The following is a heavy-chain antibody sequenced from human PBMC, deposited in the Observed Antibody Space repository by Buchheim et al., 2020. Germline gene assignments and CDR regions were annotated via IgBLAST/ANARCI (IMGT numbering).Heavy chain of an antibody. Sequence: EVQLLESGGGLVQPGGSLRLSCAVSGFTFSGYVMSWVRQAPGKGLEWVSTISGSGGSTYYADSVKGRFTISRDNSKSTLSLQMSSLRAEDTAVYYCAKDTYGGSFDYWGQGTL. V-gene: IGHV3-23*01. D-gene: IGHD2-21*01. CDR3: AKDTYGGSFDY. CDR1: GFTFSGYV. J-gene: IGHJ4*02. CDR2: ISGSGGST.